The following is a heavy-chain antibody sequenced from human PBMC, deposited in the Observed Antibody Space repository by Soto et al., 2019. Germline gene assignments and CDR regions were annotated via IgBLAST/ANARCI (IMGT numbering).Heavy chain of an antibody. CDR3: AVVPAAIGYFRFFDP. J-gene: IGHJ5*02. CDR2: IYYSGST. Sequence: SATLSLASTVSGGCISSGDYYWSWIRQPPGKGLEWIGYIYYSGSTYYNPSLKSRVTISVATSKNQFSLKLSSVTAADTAVYYCAVVPAAIGYFRFFDPWGQGTLVTVSS. CDR1: GGCISSGDYY. V-gene: IGHV4-30-4*01. D-gene: IGHD2-2*02.